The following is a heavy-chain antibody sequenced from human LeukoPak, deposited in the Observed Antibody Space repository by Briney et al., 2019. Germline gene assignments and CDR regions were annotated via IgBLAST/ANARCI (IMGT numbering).Heavy chain of an antibody. CDR2: ISGSGANT. D-gene: IGHD1/OR15-1a*01. CDR1: GFTFRSYS. V-gene: IGHV3-23*01. Sequence: GGSLTLSCAASGFTFRSYSMCWFRQAPWKGMEGVSAISGSGANTYHAESGKGRFTIYRDNSKNTLYLKMNSPRAEDTAVYYCAKALREGGWNIDYWGQGTLVTVSS. CDR3: AKALREGGWNIDY. J-gene: IGHJ4*02.